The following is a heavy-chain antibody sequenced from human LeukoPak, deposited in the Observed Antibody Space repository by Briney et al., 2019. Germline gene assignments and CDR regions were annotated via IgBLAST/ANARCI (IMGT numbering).Heavy chain of an antibody. D-gene: IGHD3-16*01. CDR2: IIPNVDIR. Sequence: ASVKVSCKASGGTFGNYAVSWVRQAPGQGLEWMGRIIPNVDIRNYEQKFQGRVTITADESTSTVYLGLTTLRSDDTAVYYCAREDQGDGPICGDFEFWGQGTLVTVSS. J-gene: IGHJ4*02. V-gene: IGHV1-69*04. CDR1: GGTFGNYA. CDR3: AREDQGDGPICGDFEF.